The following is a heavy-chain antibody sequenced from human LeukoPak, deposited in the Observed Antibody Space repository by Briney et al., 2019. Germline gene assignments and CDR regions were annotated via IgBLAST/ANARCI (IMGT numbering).Heavy chain of an antibody. CDR2: ISSSSSYI. J-gene: IGHJ4*02. D-gene: IGHD6-13*01. Sequence: GGSLRLSCAASGFTFSSYSMNWVRQAPGKGLEWVSSISSSSSYIYYADSVKGRFTISRDNAKNSLYPQMNSLRAEDTAVYYCARGVMGYSSSWYDYWGQGTLVTVSS. CDR3: ARGVMGYSSSWYDY. V-gene: IGHV3-21*01. CDR1: GFTFSSYS.